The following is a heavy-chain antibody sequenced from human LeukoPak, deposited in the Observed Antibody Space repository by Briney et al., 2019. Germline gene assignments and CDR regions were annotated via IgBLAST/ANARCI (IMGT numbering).Heavy chain of an antibody. CDR2: VWYDGSNK. Sequence: GGSLRLSCAASGFTFSSYGMHWVRQAPGKGLEWVAVVWYDGSNKYYADSVKGRFTISRDNSKNTLYLQMNSLRAEDTAVYYCVTDRRGILVRGTTFDYWGQGTLVTVSS. J-gene: IGHJ4*02. CDR3: VTDRRGILVRGTTFDY. D-gene: IGHD3-10*01. V-gene: IGHV3-33*01. CDR1: GFTFSSYG.